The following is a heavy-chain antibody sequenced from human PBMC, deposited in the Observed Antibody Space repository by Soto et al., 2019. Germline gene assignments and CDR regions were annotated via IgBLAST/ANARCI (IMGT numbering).Heavy chain of an antibody. D-gene: IGHD6-13*01. CDR1: GLTLSNYY. CDR2: ISFSGKTI. V-gene: IGHV3-48*01. J-gene: IGHJ4*02. CDR3: ASGQLVWGLY. Sequence: GGSLRLSCAVSGLTLSNYYMNWVRQAPGKGLEWVSHISFSGKTIYYADSVRGRFTISRDNAKNSLYLQMNSLRAEDTAVYYCASGQLVWGLYWGQGTVVTVSS.